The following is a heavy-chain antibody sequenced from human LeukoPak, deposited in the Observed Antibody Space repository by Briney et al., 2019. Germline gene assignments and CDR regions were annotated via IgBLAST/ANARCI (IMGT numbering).Heavy chain of an antibody. Sequence: SGPALVKPTQTLTLTCTFSGFSLSTSGMRVSWIRQPPGNALEWLARIDWDDDKFYSTSLKTRLTISKDTSKNQVVLTMTNMDPVDTATYYCARGSGSYGLSFDYWGQETLVTVSS. V-gene: IGHV2-70*04. CDR1: GFSLSTSGMR. J-gene: IGHJ4*02. D-gene: IGHD1-26*01. CDR2: IDWDDDK. CDR3: ARGSGSYGLSFDY.